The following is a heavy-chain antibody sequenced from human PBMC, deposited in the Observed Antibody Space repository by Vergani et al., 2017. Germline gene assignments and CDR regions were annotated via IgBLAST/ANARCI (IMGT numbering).Heavy chain of an antibody. CDR3: ARDSDPNQGDYAVSEFDAFDI. CDR2: INPSGGST. CDR1: GYTFTSYY. Sequence: QVQLVQSGAEVKKPGASVKVSCKASGYTFTSYYMHWVRQAPGQGLEWMGIINPSGGSTSYAQKFQGRVTMTRDTSTSTVYMELSSLRSEDTAVYYCARDSDPNQGDYAVSEFDAFDIWGQGTTVTVSS. D-gene: IGHD4-17*01. J-gene: IGHJ3*02. V-gene: IGHV1-46*03.